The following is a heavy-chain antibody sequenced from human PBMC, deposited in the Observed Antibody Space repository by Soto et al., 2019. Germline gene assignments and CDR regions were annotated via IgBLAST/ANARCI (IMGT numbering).Heavy chain of an antibody. CDR2: IGGGGADT. Sequence: EGSLRLSCAASGFTFNTYAMSWVRQAPGKGLEWVSSIGGGGADTNYADSVTGRFTISRDDSKSTLFLQMNSLRAEDTAVYYCVKDRMSYNSVWDPFDVWGQGTLVTVSS. V-gene: IGHV3-23*01. J-gene: IGHJ3*01. D-gene: IGHD1-26*01. CDR1: GFTFNTYA. CDR3: VKDRMSYNSVWDPFDV.